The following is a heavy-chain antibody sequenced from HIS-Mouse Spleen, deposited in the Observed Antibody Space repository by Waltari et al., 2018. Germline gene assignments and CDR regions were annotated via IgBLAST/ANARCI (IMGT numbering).Heavy chain of an antibody. CDR2: ISAYNGNT. CDR3: ARSESRFLEWLDWFDP. D-gene: IGHD3-3*01. J-gene: IGHJ5*02. Sequence: QVQLVQSGAEVKKPGASVKVCCKASGQGLEWMGWISAYNGNTNYAQKLQGRVTMTTDTSTSTAYMELRSLRSDDTAVYYCARSESRFLEWLDWFDPWGQGTLVTVSS. CDR1: G. V-gene: IGHV1-18*01.